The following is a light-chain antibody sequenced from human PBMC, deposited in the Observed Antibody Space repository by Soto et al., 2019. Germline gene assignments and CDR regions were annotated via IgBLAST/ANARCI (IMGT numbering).Light chain of an antibody. CDR1: SSDVGGYNY. Sequence: QSLLNQPASVSGSPGQSITFSCTGTSSDVGGYNYVSWYQHHPGKAPKLMIYDVSNRPSGVSNRFSGSKSGNTASLTISGLQPEDEADYYCCSYTTSNTRQIVFGTGTKVTVL. CDR2: DVS. J-gene: IGLJ1*01. CDR3: CSYTTSNTRQIV. V-gene: IGLV2-14*03.